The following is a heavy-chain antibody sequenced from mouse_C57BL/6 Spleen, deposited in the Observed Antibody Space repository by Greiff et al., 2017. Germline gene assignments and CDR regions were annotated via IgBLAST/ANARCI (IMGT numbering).Heavy chain of an antibody. V-gene: IGHV1-64*01. CDR3: ARDGYGNYVELGAMDY. CDR2: IHPNSGST. D-gene: IGHD2-1*01. Sequence: QVQLQQPGAELVKPGASVKLSCKASGYTFTSYWMHWVKQRPGQGLEWIGMIHPNSGSTNYNEKFKSKATLTVDKSSSTAYMQLSSLTSEDSAVYYCARDGYGNYVELGAMDYWGQGTSVTVSS. J-gene: IGHJ4*01. CDR1: GYTFTSYW.